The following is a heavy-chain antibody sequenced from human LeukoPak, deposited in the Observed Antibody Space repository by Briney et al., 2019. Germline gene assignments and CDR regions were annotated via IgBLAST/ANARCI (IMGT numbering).Heavy chain of an antibody. V-gene: IGHV3-23*01. Sequence: PGGSLRLSCAASGFTFSSYAMSWVRQAPGKGLEWVSAISGSGGSTYYADSVKGRFTISRDNSKNTLYLQMNSLRAEDTAVYYCAKYSRGYSYGSTRFDYWGQGTLVTVSS. D-gene: IGHD5-18*01. J-gene: IGHJ4*02. CDR1: GFTFSSYA. CDR3: AKYSRGYSYGSTRFDY. CDR2: ISGSGGST.